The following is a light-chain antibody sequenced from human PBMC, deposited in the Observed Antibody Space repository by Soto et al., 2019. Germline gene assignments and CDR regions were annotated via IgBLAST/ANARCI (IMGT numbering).Light chain of an antibody. V-gene: IGLV2-14*01. CDR2: DVK. CDR3: ASYRRSDTVVV. Sequence: QSVLTQPASVSGSPGQSITISCTGSSSDVGGYSYVSWYQQHPGKVPKLLIYDVKNRPSGVSNRFSGSKSGNTASLIISGLQAEDEADYYCASYRRSDTVVVFGGGTKLTVL. CDR1: SSDVGGYSY. J-gene: IGLJ3*02.